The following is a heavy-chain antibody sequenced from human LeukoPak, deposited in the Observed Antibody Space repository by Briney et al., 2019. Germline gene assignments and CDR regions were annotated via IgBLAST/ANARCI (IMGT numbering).Heavy chain of an antibody. J-gene: IGHJ4*02. CDR1: GFTFDDYA. V-gene: IGHV3-9*01. Sequence: PGGSLRLSCAASGFTFDDYAMHWVRQAPGKGLEWVSGISWNSGSIGYADSVKGRFTISRDNAKNSLYLQMNSLRAEDTALYYCAKDRGIVGATIDYWGQGTLVTVSS. CDR3: AKDRGIVGATIDY. CDR2: ISWNSGSI. D-gene: IGHD1-26*01.